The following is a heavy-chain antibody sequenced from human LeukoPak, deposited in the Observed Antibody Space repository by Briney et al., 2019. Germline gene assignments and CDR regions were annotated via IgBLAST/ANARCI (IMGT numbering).Heavy chain of an antibody. V-gene: IGHV4-31*03. CDR1: GGSVNSGGYY. D-gene: IGHD4-17*01. CDR2: IYYSGRT. Sequence: SQTLSLTCTVSGGSVNSGGYYWTWIRQHPGKGLEWLGYIYYSGRTYYNPSLKSRITISLDTSKNQFSLNLTSVSAADTAFYFCARSSDYGDYDWGQGTLITVSS. J-gene: IGHJ4*02. CDR3: ARSSDYGDYD.